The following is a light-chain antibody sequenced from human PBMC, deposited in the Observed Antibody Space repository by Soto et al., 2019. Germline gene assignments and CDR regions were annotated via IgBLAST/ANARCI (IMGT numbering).Light chain of an antibody. V-gene: IGLV2-23*02. CDR3: SSYTGITTLVL. J-gene: IGLJ2*01. Sequence: QSALTQPSSVSGSPGQSVTISCTGTSSDVGGYNLVSWYQQHPGKAPKLIIYEVTRRPSGVSSRFSGSKSGNTASLTISGLQAEDEADDYCSSYTGITTLVLFGGGTKLTVL. CDR2: EVT. CDR1: SSDVGGYNL.